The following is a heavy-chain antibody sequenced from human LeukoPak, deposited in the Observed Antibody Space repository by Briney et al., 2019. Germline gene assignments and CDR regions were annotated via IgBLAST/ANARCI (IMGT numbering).Heavy chain of an antibody. V-gene: IGHV3-53*01. Sequence: PGGSLRLSCAASGFTVSSNYMSWVRQAPGKGLEWVSVIYSGGSTYYADSVKGRFTIYRDNSKHTLYLQMNSLRAEDPAVYYWARVGWGTSYAFDIWGQGTMVTVSS. CDR1: GFTVSSNY. J-gene: IGHJ3*02. CDR3: ARVGWGTSYAFDI. CDR2: IYSGGST. D-gene: IGHD3-16*01.